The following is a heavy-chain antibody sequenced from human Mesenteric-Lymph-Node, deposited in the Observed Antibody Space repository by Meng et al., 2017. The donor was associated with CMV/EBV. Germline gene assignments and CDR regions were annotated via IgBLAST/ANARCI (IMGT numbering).Heavy chain of an antibody. CDR1: GFTFSSYW. V-gene: IGHV3-7*01. Sequence: GESLKISCGASGFTFSSYWMSWVRQAPGKGLEYVAYIAGDGGEKYHVDSVEGRFTISRNNAKNSLYLQMSSLRAEDTGVYYCARDWRIFDNWGQGTLVTVSS. J-gene: IGHJ4*02. CDR2: IAGDGGEK. D-gene: IGHD2-15*01. CDR3: ARDWRIFDN.